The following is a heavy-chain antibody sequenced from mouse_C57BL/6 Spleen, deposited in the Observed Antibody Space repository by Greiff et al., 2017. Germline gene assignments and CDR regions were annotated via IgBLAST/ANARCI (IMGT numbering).Heavy chain of an antibody. V-gene: IGHV5-16*01. D-gene: IGHD2-3*01. CDR1: GFTFSDYY. J-gene: IGHJ2*01. CDR3: ARVYDGYYGGYFDY. CDR2: INYDGSST. Sequence: EVKLVESEGGLVQPGSSMKLSCTASGFTFSDYYMAWVRQVPEKGLEWVANINYDGSSTYYLDSLKSRFILSRDNAKNILYLQMSSLKSEDTATYYCARVYDGYYGGYFDYWGQGTTLTVSS.